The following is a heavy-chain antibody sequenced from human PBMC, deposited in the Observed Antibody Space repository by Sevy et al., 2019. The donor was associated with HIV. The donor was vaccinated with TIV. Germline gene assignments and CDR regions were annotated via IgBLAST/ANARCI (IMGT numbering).Heavy chain of an antibody. Sequence: GGSLRLSCAASGFTFSTSTMNWVRQAPGKGLEWVSLMTSSGSYILYADSVKGRFTISRDNAKNSVFLQMNSLRVEDTAVYYCGRDGWNYWGQGTLVTGSS. D-gene: IGHD2-15*01. CDR3: GRDGWNY. CDR2: MTSSGSYI. V-gene: IGHV3-21*01. J-gene: IGHJ4*02. CDR1: GFTFSTST.